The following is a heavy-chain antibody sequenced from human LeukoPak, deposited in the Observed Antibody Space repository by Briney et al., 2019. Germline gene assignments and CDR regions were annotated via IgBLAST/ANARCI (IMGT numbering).Heavy chain of an antibody. CDR3: ARAETAAGSY. D-gene: IGHD6-13*01. Sequence: PGVSLRLSCAASGVTVSSHYMSWVRQAPGKGLEWVSVIYGDGSTNYADSVKGRFTISRDTSKNTLYLQMNSLRAEDTAVYYCARAETAAGSYWGQGTLVTVSS. CDR1: GVTVSSHY. CDR2: IYGDGST. J-gene: IGHJ4*02. V-gene: IGHV3-53*01.